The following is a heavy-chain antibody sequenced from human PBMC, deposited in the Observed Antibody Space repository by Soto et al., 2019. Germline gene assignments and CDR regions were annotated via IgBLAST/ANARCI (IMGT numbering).Heavy chain of an antibody. CDR2: INHSGST. CDR3: ARGPIVLMVYAIPTLTTYGMDV. CDR1: GGSFSGYY. D-gene: IGHD2-8*01. V-gene: IGHV4-34*01. Sequence: SETLSLTCAVYGGSFSGYYWSWIRQPPGKGLEWIGEINHSGSTNYNPSLKSRVTISVDTSKNQFPLKLSSVTAADTAVYYCARGPIVLMVYAIPTLTTYGMDVWGQGTTVTVSS. J-gene: IGHJ6*02.